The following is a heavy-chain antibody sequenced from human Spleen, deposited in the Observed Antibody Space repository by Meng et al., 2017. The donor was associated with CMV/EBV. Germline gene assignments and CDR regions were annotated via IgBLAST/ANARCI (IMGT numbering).Heavy chain of an antibody. Sequence: ASVKVSCKASGYTFTSYGISWVRQAPGQGLEWMGWISVYNGNTNYVQKFQGRVTMTTDTSTSTAYMELRSLRSDDTAVYYCAREGGKRYCSSTSCLDYFDYWGQGTLVTVSS. D-gene: IGHD2-2*01. J-gene: IGHJ4*02. CDR2: ISVYNGNT. CDR3: AREGGKRYCSSTSCLDYFDY. V-gene: IGHV1-18*01. CDR1: GYTFTSYG.